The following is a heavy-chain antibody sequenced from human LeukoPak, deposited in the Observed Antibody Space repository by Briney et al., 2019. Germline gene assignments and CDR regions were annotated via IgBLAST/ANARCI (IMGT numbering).Heavy chain of an antibody. Sequence: AGGYLRLSCAGSGFSFSSYGMHWVRQAPGKGLEWMAFIRSDGSNKYYADSVKGRFTISRDNSKNTLYLQMNSLRAEDTAVYYCARILDSAWGELGYWGQGTLVTVSS. D-gene: IGHD6-19*01. CDR1: GFSFSSYG. J-gene: IGHJ4*02. CDR3: ARILDSAWGELGY. CDR2: IRSDGSNK. V-gene: IGHV3-30*02.